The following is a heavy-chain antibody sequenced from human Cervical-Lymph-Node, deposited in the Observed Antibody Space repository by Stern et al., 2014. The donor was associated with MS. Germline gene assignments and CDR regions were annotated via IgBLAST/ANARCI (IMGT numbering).Heavy chain of an antibody. CDR1: GFTFTSYA. V-gene: IGHV3-30-3*01. J-gene: IGHJ4*02. CDR3: VRERSSRGFDY. CDR2: ISYDGNTK. D-gene: IGHD5/OR15-5a*01. Sequence: VQLVESGGGVVQPGRSLRVSCATAGFTFTSYAMNWVRQAPGKRLEWVAVISYDGNTKYYADSVKGRFTISRDNSKNTLYLKMSSLRAEDTAVYYCVRERSSRGFDYWGQGSLVTVSS.